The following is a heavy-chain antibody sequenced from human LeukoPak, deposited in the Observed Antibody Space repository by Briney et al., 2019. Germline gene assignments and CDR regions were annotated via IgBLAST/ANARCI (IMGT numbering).Heavy chain of an antibody. D-gene: IGHD1-26*01. V-gene: IGHV3-30-3*01. CDR1: GFTFSSYA. CDR2: ISYDGSNK. J-gene: IGHJ3*02. Sequence: GGSLRLSCAASGFTFSSYAMHWVRQAPGKGLEWVAVISYDGSNKYYADSVKGRFTISRDNSKNTLYLQMNSLRAEDTAVYYCAMELLAHYYINAFDIWGQGTMVTVSS. CDR3: AMELLAHYYINAFDI.